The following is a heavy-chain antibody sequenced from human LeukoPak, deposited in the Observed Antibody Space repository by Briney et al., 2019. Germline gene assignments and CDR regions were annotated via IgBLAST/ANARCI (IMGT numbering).Heavy chain of an antibody. CDR3: AREPTSGREPTSGRPLDY. CDR2: IYYSGDT. D-gene: IGHD5-12*01. V-gene: IGHV4-39*07. CDR1: GGSISSRSYY. Sequence: SETLSLTCTVSGGSISSRSYYWGWIRQPPGKGLEWIANIYYSGDTYYNPSLKSRVTISVDTSRNQFSLKLSSVTAADTAVYYCAREPTSGREPTSGRPLDYWGQGTLVTVSS. J-gene: IGHJ4*02.